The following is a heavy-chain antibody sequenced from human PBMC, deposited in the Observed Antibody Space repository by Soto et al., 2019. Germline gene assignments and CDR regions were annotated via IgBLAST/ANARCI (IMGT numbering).Heavy chain of an antibody. V-gene: IGHV1-69*02. CDR2: IIPILGIA. CDR1: GGTFSSYT. CDR3: ARTVYCSGGSCYSGYYYYMDV. D-gene: IGHD2-15*01. J-gene: IGHJ6*03. Sequence: SVKVSCKASGGTFSSYTISWVRQAPGQGLEWMGRIIPILGIANYAQKFQGRVTITADKSTSTAYMELSSLRSEDTAVYYCARTVYCSGGSCYSGYYYYMDVWGKGTTVTVSS.